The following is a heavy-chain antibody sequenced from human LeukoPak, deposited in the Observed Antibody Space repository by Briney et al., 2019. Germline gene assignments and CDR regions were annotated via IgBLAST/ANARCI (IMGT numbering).Heavy chain of an antibody. V-gene: IGHV3-30*04. CDR1: GFIFSSYA. CDR2: ISFDENRK. CDR3: ARRGYSGYDPYYFDY. D-gene: IGHD5-12*01. J-gene: IGHJ4*02. Sequence: PGGSLRLSCAASGFIFSSYAMYWVRQAPGKGLEWVALISFDENRKYYRDSVKGRFTISRGNSNNTMHLQMNSVRAEDTAVYYCARRGYSGYDPYYFDYWGQGTLVTVSS.